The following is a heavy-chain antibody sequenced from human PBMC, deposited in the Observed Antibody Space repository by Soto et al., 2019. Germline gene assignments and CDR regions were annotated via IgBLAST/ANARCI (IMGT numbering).Heavy chain of an antibody. CDR2: ITGSGGST. Sequence: GGSLRLSCAASGCTFSSYAMSWVRQAPGKGLEWVSSITGSGGSTNYADSVKGRFTISRDNSQSTLYLQMNNLRAEDTAVYYCAKENRAVAKYYFDYWGQGTLVTVSS. D-gene: IGHD6-19*01. CDR1: GCTFSSYA. V-gene: IGHV3-23*01. CDR3: AKENRAVAKYYFDY. J-gene: IGHJ4*02.